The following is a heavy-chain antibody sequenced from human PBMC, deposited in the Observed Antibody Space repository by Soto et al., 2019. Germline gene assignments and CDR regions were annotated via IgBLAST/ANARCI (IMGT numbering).Heavy chain of an antibody. V-gene: IGHV4-34*01. CDR2: INHSGST. D-gene: IGHD5-12*01. CDR1: GGSFSGYY. Sequence: PSETLSLTCAVYGGSFSGYYWSWIRQPPGKGLEWIGEINHSGSTNYNPSLKSRVTISVDTSKNQFSLKLSSVTAADTAVYYCARGRLRGPLGNFDYWGQGTLVTVSS. CDR3: ARGRLRGPLGNFDY. J-gene: IGHJ4*02.